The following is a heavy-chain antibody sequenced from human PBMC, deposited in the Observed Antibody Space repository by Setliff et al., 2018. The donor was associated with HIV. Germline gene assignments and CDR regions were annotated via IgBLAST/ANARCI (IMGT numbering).Heavy chain of an antibody. V-gene: IGHV3-11*01. J-gene: IGHJ4*02. CDR2: ISSSGTTT. CDR1: GFTFTNYY. CDR3: AKELAASGLGYFDS. D-gene: IGHD3-22*01. Sequence: PGGSLRLSCAASGFTFTNYYMNWVRQAPGKGLEWVSYISSSGTTTYYVDSVKGRFTISGDNAKNTVYLQMNSLRAEDTAEYYCAKELAASGLGYFDSWGRGTLVTVSS.